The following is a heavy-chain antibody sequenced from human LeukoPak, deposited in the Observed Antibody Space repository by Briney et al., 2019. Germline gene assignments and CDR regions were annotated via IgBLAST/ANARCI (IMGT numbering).Heavy chain of an antibody. V-gene: IGHV3-21*01. CDR1: GFTFSSYS. CDR3: EALTETPPSDY. D-gene: IGHD1-7*01. CDR2: ISSSSTYM. J-gene: IGHJ4*02. Sequence: GGSLRLSCAASGFTFSSYSMNWVRQAPGKGLEWVSAISSSSTYMYYADSVKGRFTISRDNAKNSLYLQMNSLRAEDTAVYYCEALTETPPSDYWGQGMLVTVSS.